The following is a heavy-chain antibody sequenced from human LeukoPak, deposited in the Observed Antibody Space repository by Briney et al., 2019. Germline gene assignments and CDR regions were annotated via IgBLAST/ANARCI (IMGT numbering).Heavy chain of an antibody. J-gene: IGHJ4*02. D-gene: IGHD2-15*01. CDR3: ARTGSRYCQDY. V-gene: IGHV5-51*01. Sequence: GESLRISCKGSGYSFTNYWIGWVRQMSGKGLEWMGIIYPSDSDTRYSPSFQGQVTISADKSISTAYLQWGSLRASDTAIYYCARTGSRYCQDYWGQGTLVTVSS. CDR2: IYPSDSDT. CDR1: GYSFTNYW.